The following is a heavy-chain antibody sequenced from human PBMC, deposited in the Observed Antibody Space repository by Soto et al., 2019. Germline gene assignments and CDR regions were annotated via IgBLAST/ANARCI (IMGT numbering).Heavy chain of an antibody. CDR1: GFTFSSYG. J-gene: IGHJ5*02. Sequence: GGSLRLSCAGSGFTFSSYGMHWVRQAPGKGLEWVAVISYDGSDKYYGDSVKGRFTISRDDSKNTLHLQMSSLRVEDTAIYYCAKTAGYDYVWGSSGLDPWGQGTLVTVSS. CDR3: AKTAGYDYVWGSSGLDP. D-gene: IGHD3-16*01. CDR2: ISYDGSDK. V-gene: IGHV3-30*18.